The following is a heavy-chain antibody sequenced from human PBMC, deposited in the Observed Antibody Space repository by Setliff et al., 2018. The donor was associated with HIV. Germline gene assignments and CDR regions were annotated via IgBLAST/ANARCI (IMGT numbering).Heavy chain of an antibody. J-gene: IGHJ6*03. V-gene: IGHV5-51*01. CDR1: GYNFANYW. CDR3: ARGGHYSGSYLPRDYYMDV. D-gene: IGHD1-26*01. CDR2: IYPTDSDT. Sequence: GESLKISCKGSGYNFANYWIAWVRQVPGKGLEWMGIIYPTDSDTKYSPSFQGQVTISADTSISTAYLQWSSLKASDTAVYYCARGGHYSGSYLPRDYYMDVWGKGTTVTVSS.